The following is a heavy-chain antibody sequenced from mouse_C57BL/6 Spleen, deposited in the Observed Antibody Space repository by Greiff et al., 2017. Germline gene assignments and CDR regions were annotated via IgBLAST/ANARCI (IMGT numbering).Heavy chain of an antibody. CDR1: GYSFTDYN. Sequence: VQLQQSGPELVKPGASVKISCKASGYSFTDYNMNWVKQSNGKSLEWIGVLNPNYGTTSYNQKFKGKATLTVDQSSSTAYMQLNSLTSEDSAVYYCARKGVITTVSAKGYYFDYWGQGTTLTVSS. J-gene: IGHJ2*01. CDR2: LNPNYGTT. CDR3: ARKGVITTVSAKGYYFDY. V-gene: IGHV1-39*01. D-gene: IGHD1-1*01.